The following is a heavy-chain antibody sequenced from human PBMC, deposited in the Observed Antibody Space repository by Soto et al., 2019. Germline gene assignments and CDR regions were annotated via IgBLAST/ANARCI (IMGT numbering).Heavy chain of an antibody. CDR3: ARGGTPIDY. CDR1: GYTFTNFG. V-gene: IGHV1-18*01. CDR2: ISAYNGNT. Sequence: QVQLVQSGAEVKKPGASVKVYCKTSGYTFTNFGLSWVRQAPGQGLEWMGWISAYNGNTNYAQNFQGRVTMTTDTSTSTAYIELMRPRSDDTAVYYWARGGTPIDYWGQGTLVTVSS. J-gene: IGHJ4*02. D-gene: IGHD3-16*01.